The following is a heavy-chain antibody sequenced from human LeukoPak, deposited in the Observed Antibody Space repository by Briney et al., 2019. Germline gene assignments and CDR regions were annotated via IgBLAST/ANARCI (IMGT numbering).Heavy chain of an antibody. D-gene: IGHD2-15*01. CDR3: ARALEGGGRQNYYYYYMDV. V-gene: IGHV3-30*04. CDR2: ISYDGSNK. CDR1: GFTFSSYA. Sequence: LRVSCAAPGFTFSSYAMHWVRQAPGKGLEWVAVISYDGSNKYYADSVKGRFTISRDNSKNTLYLQMNSLRAEDTAVYYCARALEGGGRQNYYYYYMDVWGKGTTVTVSS. J-gene: IGHJ6*03.